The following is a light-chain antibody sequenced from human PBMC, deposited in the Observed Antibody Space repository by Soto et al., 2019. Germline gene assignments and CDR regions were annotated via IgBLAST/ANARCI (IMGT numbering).Light chain of an antibody. Sequence: QAVVTQEPSLTVSPGRTVTLTCASSTGAVTSGYYPNWFQQKPGQAPRALIYSTNKKHSWTPARFSGSLLGGKAALTLSGVQPEDEADYYCLLYYDGGQIGVFGGGTKLTVL. CDR3: LLYYDGGQIGV. J-gene: IGLJ3*02. CDR1: TGAVTSGYY. V-gene: IGLV7-43*01. CDR2: STN.